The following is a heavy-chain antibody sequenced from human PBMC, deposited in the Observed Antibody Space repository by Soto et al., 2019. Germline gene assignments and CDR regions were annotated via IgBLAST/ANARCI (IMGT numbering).Heavy chain of an antibody. CDR1: GYTFTSYG. D-gene: IGHD6-19*01. J-gene: IGHJ4*02. CDR2: ISAYNGNI. Sequence: ASVKVSCKASGYTFTSYGISWVRQAPGQGLGWMGWISAYNGNINYAQKLQGRVTMTTDTSTSTAYMELRSLRSDDTAVYYCARDISAFSSSAHQWGQGTLVTVSS. V-gene: IGHV1-18*01. CDR3: ARDISAFSSSAHQ.